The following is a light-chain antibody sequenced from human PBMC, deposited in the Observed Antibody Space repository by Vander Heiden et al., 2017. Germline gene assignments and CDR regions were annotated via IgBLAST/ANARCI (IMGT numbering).Light chain of an antibody. CDR1: SSSIETNN. Sequence: SVPPQPPSSSGTPAPRTTPSCSVRSSSIETNNVNWYQQHPGSAPKLLIDTDNQRPSGVADRFSGSKSGSSASLDISGRQSEDEADYYCASWDDSLNAALFGGGTKLTVL. CDR3: ASWDDSLNAAL. V-gene: IGLV1-44*01. CDR2: TDN. J-gene: IGLJ2*01.